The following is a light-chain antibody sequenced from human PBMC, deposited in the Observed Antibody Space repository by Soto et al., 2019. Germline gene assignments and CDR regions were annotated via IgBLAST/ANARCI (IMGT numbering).Light chain of an antibody. Sequence: EIVMTQSPATLSVSPGESATLSCRASQSVASNLAWYQQKHGQAPRLLIYGTYTRATDVPARFSGSGSGTDFTLTISSLQSEDFAVYYCQQYNDRPPGTFGQGTKVDIK. J-gene: IGKJ1*01. V-gene: IGKV3-15*01. CDR2: GTY. CDR1: QSVASN. CDR3: QQYNDRPPGT.